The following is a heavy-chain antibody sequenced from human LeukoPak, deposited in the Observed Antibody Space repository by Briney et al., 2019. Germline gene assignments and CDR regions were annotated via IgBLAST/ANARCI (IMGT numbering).Heavy chain of an antibody. Sequence: SETLSLTCAVSGGSISSNNWWTWVRQPPGKGLQWIGEIYHSGSTNYNPSLKSRVTISVDTSKNQFSLKLSSVTAADTAVYYCACTYYYDSSGYEAFDYWGQGTLVTVSS. V-gene: IGHV4-4*02. D-gene: IGHD3-22*01. CDR2: IYHSGST. CDR3: ACTYYYDSSGYEAFDY. CDR1: GGSISSNNW. J-gene: IGHJ4*02.